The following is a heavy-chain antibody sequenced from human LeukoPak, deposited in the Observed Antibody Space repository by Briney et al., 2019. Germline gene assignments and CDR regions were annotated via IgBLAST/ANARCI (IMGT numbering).Heavy chain of an antibody. V-gene: IGHV3-23*01. CDR3: AKGYCGGGSCYAVFDY. Sequence: GGSLRLSCAASGFTFSSYAMSWVRQAPGKGLEWVSAISGSGGSTYYADSVKGRFTISRDNSKNTLYLQMNSLRAEDTAVYYCAKGYCGGGSCYAVFDYWGQGTLVTVSS. CDR1: GFTFSSYA. D-gene: IGHD2-15*01. J-gene: IGHJ4*02. CDR2: ISGSGGST.